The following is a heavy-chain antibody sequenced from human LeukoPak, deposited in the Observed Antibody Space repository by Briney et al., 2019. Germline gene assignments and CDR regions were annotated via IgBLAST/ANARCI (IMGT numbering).Heavy chain of an antibody. J-gene: IGHJ4*02. CDR3: AKDQVWIVVGSFDY. CDR2: ISGSGGST. CDR1: GFTFSSYA. D-gene: IGHD3-22*01. V-gene: IGHV3-23*01. Sequence: GGSLRLSCAASGFTFSSYAMSWVRQAPGKGLEWVSGISGSGGSTYYADSVKGRFTISRDNSKNTPYLQMTSLRAEGTAVYYCAKDQVWIVVGSFDYWGQGTLVTVSS.